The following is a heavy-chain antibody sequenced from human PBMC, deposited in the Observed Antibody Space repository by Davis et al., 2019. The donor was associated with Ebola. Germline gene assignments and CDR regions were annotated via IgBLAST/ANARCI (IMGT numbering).Heavy chain of an antibody. V-gene: IGHV5-51*01. D-gene: IGHD3-10*01. Sequence: GESLKISCKGSGYSFTSYWIGWVRQMPGKGLEWMGIIYPGDSDTRYSPSFQGQVTISVDKSINTAYLQWSSLKASDSAMYYCARRQGRSTLVRGDPYFDYWGQGTLVTVSS. J-gene: IGHJ4*02. CDR2: IYPGDSDT. CDR3: ARRQGRSTLVRGDPYFDY. CDR1: GYSFTSYW.